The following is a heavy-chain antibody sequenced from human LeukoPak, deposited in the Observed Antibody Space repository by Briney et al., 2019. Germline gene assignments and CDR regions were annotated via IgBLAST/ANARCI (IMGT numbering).Heavy chain of an antibody. CDR1: GFTFSSYA. CDR2: ISYDGSNK. D-gene: IGHD5-12*01. Sequence: PGRSLRLSCAASGFTFSSYAMHWVRQAPGKGPEWVAVISYDGSNKYYADSVKGRFTISRDNSKNTLYLQMNSLRAEDTAVYYCAGASGYDFGFDYWGQGTLVTVSS. V-gene: IGHV3-30*04. CDR3: AGASGYDFGFDY. J-gene: IGHJ4*02.